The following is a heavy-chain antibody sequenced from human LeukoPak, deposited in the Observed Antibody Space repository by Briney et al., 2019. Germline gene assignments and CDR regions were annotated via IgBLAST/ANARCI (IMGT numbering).Heavy chain of an antibody. V-gene: IGHV4-31*03. J-gene: IGHJ5*02. CDR2: IYYSGST. CDR3: ARDETVFGWFDP. CDR1: GGSISSGGYY. D-gene: IGHD3-3*01. Sequence: SETLSLTCTVSGGSISSGGYYWSWIRQHPGKGLEWIGYIYYSGSTYYNPSLKSRVTISVDTSKNQFSLKLSSATAADTAVYYCARDETVFGWFDPWGQGTLVTVSS.